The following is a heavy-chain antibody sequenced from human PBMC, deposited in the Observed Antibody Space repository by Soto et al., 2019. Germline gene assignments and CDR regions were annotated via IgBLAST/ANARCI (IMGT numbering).Heavy chain of an antibody. CDR2: ISYDGSNK. J-gene: IGHJ5*02. CDR1: GFTFSSYA. Sequence: PGGSLRLSCAASGFTFSSYAMHWVRQAPGKGLEWVAVISYDGSNKYYADSVKGRFTISRDNSKNTLYLQMNSLRAEDTAVYYCAREGRTLLEFVITLGSMHPWGQGPTVTVSS. D-gene: IGHD3-3*02. CDR3: AREGRTLLEFVITLGSMHP. V-gene: IGHV3-30-3*01.